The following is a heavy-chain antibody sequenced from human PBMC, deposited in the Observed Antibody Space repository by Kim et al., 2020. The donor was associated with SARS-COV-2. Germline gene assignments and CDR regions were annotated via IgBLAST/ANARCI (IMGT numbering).Heavy chain of an antibody. CDR2: ISYDGSNK. CDR1: GFTFSSYG. J-gene: IGHJ4*01. D-gene: IGHD3-10*01. CDR3: AKGSRGYGSGSYAVY. Sequence: GGSLRLSCAASGFTFSSYGMHWVRQAPGKGLEWVAVISYDGSNKYYADSVKGRFTISRDNSKNTLYLQMNSLRAEDTAVYYCAKGSRGYGSGSYAVYWG. V-gene: IGHV3-30*18.